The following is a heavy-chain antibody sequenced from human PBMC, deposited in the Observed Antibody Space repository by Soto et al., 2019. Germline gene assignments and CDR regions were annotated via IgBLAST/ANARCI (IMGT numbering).Heavy chain of an antibody. Sequence: HPGGSLRLSCAASGFTFSSYAMHWVRQAPGKGLEWVAVISYDGSNKYYADSVKGRFTISRDNSKNTLYLQMNSLRAEDTAVYYCARDVTTVTTWDPMDVWGQGTTVTVSS. V-gene: IGHV3-30-3*01. D-gene: IGHD4-4*01. CDR3: ARDVTTVTTWDPMDV. CDR2: ISYDGSNK. CDR1: GFTFSSYA. J-gene: IGHJ6*02.